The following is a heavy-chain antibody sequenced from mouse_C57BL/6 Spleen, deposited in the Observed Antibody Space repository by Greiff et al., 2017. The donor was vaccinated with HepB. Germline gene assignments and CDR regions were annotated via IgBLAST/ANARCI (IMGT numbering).Heavy chain of an antibody. CDR3: AKIFGDEDWYFDV. CDR2: IWRGGST. J-gene: IGHJ1*03. D-gene: IGHD3-1*01. Sequence: VKLVESGPGLVQPSQSLSITCTVSGFSLTSYGVHWVRQSPGKGLEWLGVIWRGGSTDYNAAFMSRLSITKDNSKSQVFFKMNSLQADDTAIYYCAKIFGDEDWYFDVWGTGTTVTVSS. V-gene: IGHV2-5*01. CDR1: GFSLTSYG.